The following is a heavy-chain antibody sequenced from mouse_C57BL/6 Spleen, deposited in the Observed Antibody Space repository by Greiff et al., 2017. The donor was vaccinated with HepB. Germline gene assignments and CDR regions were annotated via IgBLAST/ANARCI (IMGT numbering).Heavy chain of an antibody. D-gene: IGHD2-2*01. J-gene: IGHJ4*01. CDR1: GFTFSSYA. CDR2: ISDGGSYT. V-gene: IGHV5-4*01. CDR3: ARDRGLPGGSMDY. Sequence: EVQLVESGGGLVKPGGSLKLSCAASGFTFSSYAMSWVRQTPEKRLEWVATISDGGSYTYYPDNVKGRFTISRDNAKNNLYLQMSHLKSEDTAMYYCARDRGLPGGSMDYWGQGTSVTVSS.